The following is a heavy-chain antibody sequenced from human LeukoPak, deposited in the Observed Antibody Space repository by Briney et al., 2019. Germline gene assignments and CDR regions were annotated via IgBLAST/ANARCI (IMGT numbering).Heavy chain of an antibody. D-gene: IGHD2-2*03. CDR2: ISSSSSTI. CDR1: GFTFSSYG. J-gene: IGHJ4*02. Sequence: AGGSLRLSCAASGFTFSSYGMTWVRQAPGKGLEWVSYISSSSSTIYYADSVKGRFTISRDNAKNSLYLQLNSLRAEDTAVYYCAKDSHWILFDDWGQGTLVTVSS. V-gene: IGHV3-48*01. CDR3: AKDSHWILFDD.